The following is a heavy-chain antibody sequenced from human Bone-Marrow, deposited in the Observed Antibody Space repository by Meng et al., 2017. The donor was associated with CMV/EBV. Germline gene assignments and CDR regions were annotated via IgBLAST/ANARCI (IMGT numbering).Heavy chain of an antibody. CDR1: GGSSSGGGYY. J-gene: IGHJ4*02. D-gene: IGHD1-26*01. V-gene: IGHV4-31*03. Sequence: LTCTVSGGSSSGGGYYWSWIRQHPGKGLEWIGYIYYSGSTYYNPSLKSRVTISVDTSKNQFSLKLSSVTAADTAVYYCARVNSGSFDYWGQGTLVTVSS. CDR2: IYYSGST. CDR3: ARVNSGSFDY.